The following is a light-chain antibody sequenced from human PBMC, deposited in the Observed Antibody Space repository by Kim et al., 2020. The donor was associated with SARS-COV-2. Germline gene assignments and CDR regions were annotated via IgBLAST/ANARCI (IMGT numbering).Light chain of an antibody. V-gene: IGKV3-20*01. CDR1: QSVNSNF. CDR3: QIFGDSQWT. J-gene: IGKJ1*01. Sequence: SPGERATLSCRASQSVNSNFFAWYQQKPGQAPRLVIYGASTRATGIPDRFSGSGSGTDFSLTINGLEPEDFAVYYCQIFGDSQWTFGQGTKVDIK. CDR2: GAS.